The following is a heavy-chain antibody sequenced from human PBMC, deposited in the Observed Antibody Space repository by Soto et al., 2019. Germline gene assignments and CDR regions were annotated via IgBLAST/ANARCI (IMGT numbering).Heavy chain of an antibody. CDR2: IYYSGST. V-gene: IGHV4-59*01. D-gene: IGHD5-18*01. Sequence: IRQPPGKGLEWIGYIYYSGSTNYNPSLKSRVTISVDTSKNQFSLKLVSVTAADTAVYYCARGNGYGYGLFDYWGQGTLVTVSS. CDR3: ARGNGYGYGLFDY. J-gene: IGHJ4*02.